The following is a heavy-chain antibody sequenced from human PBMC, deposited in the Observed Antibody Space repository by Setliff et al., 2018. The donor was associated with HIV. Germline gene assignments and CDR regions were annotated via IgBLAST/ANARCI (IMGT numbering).Heavy chain of an antibody. V-gene: IGHV4-34*01. Sequence: SETLSLTCAVYGESFSYYFWSWVRQPPGKGLEWIGEINHSGSTNYNPSLKSRVTISADTSKNQFSLKLTSVTAADTAVYYCATGITVAPDYWGQGSLVTV. CDR2: INHSGST. CDR3: ATGITVAPDY. D-gene: IGHD6-19*01. J-gene: IGHJ4*02. CDR1: GESFSYYF.